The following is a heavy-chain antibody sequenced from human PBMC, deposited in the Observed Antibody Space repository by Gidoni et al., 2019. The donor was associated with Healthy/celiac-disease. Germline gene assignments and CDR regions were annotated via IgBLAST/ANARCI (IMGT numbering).Heavy chain of an antibody. J-gene: IGHJ4*02. Sequence: VQPGGSLRLSCAASGFTVSSNYMSWVRQAPGKGLEWVSVIYSGGSTYYADSVKGRFTISRGNSKNTLYLQMNSLRAEDTAVYYCARGEGGLSDFSLDYWGQGTLVTVSS. D-gene: IGHD2-15*01. CDR3: ARGEGGLSDFSLDY. CDR1: GFTVSSNY. CDR2: IYSGGST. V-gene: IGHV3-66*02.